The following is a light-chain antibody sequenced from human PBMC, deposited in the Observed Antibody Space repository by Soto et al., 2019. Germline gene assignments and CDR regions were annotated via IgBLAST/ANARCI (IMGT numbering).Light chain of an antibody. V-gene: IGKV3-15*01. Sequence: EIVMTQSPATLSVSPGERATLSCRASQSVSSNLAWYQQKHGQAPRRLIYGASTRATGITARFSGSGSGTEFTLTISSLQSEDFAVYYCQQHNNWPHTFGQGTKLEIK. J-gene: IGKJ2*01. CDR3: QQHNNWPHT. CDR1: QSVSSN. CDR2: GAS.